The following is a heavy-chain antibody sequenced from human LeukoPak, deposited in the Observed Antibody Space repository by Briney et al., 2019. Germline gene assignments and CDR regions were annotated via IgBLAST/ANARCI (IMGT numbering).Heavy chain of an antibody. D-gene: IGHD3-22*01. CDR3: AKVPASSAYFPLDF. Sequence: PGGSLRLSCAASGFTFSSYAMSWVRQAPGKGLEWVSVISDSGGSTYYADSVKGRFTISRDNSKNTLYLQMNSLRAEDTAVYYCAKVPASSAYFPLDFWGQGTLVTVSS. J-gene: IGHJ4*02. CDR2: ISDSGGST. V-gene: IGHV3-23*01. CDR1: GFTFSSYA.